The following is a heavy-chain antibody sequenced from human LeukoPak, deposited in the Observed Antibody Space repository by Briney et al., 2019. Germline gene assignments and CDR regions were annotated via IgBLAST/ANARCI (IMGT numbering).Heavy chain of an antibody. Sequence: SETLSLTCAVYGGSFSGYYWSWIRPPPGTGLEWVGEINHSGSTNYNPSLKSRVTISVDTSKNQFSLKVSSVTAADTAGYYCARGWVSVAGTILYYFDYWGQGTLVTVSS. D-gene: IGHD6-19*01. CDR1: GGSFSGYY. V-gene: IGHV4-34*01. CDR2: INHSGST. J-gene: IGHJ4*02. CDR3: ARGWVSVAGTILYYFDY.